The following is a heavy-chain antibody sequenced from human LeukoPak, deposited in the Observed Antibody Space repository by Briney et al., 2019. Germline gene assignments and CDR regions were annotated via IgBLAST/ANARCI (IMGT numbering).Heavy chain of an antibody. D-gene: IGHD3-10*01. Sequence: GRSLRLSCAASGFTFSPHGMHWVRQAPGKGLEWVAVISYDGSDKYYADSVKGRFTISRDNSKNTLYLQMNSLRAEDTAVYYCARASYGSESPGPFYYGVDVWGQGTTVTVSS. J-gene: IGHJ6*02. CDR1: GFTFSPHG. V-gene: IGHV3-30*03. CDR2: ISYDGSDK. CDR3: ARASYGSESPGPFYYGVDV.